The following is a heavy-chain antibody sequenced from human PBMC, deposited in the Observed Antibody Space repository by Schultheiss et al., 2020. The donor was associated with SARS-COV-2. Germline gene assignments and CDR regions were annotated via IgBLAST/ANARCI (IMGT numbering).Heavy chain of an antibody. CDR1: GGSISSSSYY. D-gene: IGHD5-12*01. J-gene: IGHJ2*01. CDR3: ARVAGYFDL. Sequence: SETLSLTCTVSGGSISSSSYYWGWIRQPPGKGLEWIGYIYYSGSTNYNPSLKSRVTIAVDTSKNQFSLKLSSVTAADTAVYYCARVAGYFDLWGRGTLVTVAS. CDR2: IYYSGST. V-gene: IGHV4-61*05.